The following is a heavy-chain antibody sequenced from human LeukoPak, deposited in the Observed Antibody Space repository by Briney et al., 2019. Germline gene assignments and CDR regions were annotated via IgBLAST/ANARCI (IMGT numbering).Heavy chain of an antibody. CDR2: ITGGAENT. Sequence: GGSLRLSCAASGFTFSGHAMSWVRQAPGKGLNWLSTITGGAENTYYAGSVKGRFTTSRDNSKNTVYLQMDSLRVEDTAVYYCAKVLSGSQDYWGQGTLVTVFS. V-gene: IGHV3-23*01. CDR1: GFTFSGHA. J-gene: IGHJ4*02. CDR3: AKVLSGSQDY. D-gene: IGHD1-26*01.